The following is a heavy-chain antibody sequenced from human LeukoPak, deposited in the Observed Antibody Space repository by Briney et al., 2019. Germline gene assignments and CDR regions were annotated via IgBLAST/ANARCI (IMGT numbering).Heavy chain of an antibody. CDR1: GCSFSSSDYY. J-gene: IGHJ4*02. D-gene: IGHD1-26*01. CDR3: ARISKTGSYRIVAY. Sequence: SETLSLTCTVSGCSFSSSDYYWIWIRQHPGKGLEGIGYIYYSGTTYYSPSLKRRVTISVDTSKKQFSLKLSSVTAADTAVYYCARISKTGSYRIVAYWGQGTLVTASS. V-gene: IGHV4-31*03. CDR2: IYYSGTT.